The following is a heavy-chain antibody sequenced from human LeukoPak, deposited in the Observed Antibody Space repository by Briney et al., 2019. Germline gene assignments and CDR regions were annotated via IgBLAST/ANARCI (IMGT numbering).Heavy chain of an antibody. CDR2: INHSGST. D-gene: IGHD3-16*01. CDR1: GGSISSSSYY. V-gene: IGHV4-39*07. Sequence: SETLSLTCTVSGGSISSSSYYWSWIRQPPGKGLEWIGEINHSGSTNYNPSLKSRVTISVDTSKNQFSLKLSSVTAADTAVYYCASRGDYWGQGTLVTVSS. J-gene: IGHJ4*02. CDR3: ASRGDY.